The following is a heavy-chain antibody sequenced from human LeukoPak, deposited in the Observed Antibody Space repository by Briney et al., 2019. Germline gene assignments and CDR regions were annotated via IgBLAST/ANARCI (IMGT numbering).Heavy chain of an antibody. Sequence: GGSLRLSCAASGFTVSRNYMTWVRQAPGKGLEWLSVLYSDGSTFYLDSVKGRFTISRDDSMNTLYLQMRSLRVEDTAVYYCARVPVVASSADYFDSWGQGTLVTVSS. V-gene: IGHV3-53*01. CDR2: LYSDGST. CDR1: GFTVSRNY. CDR3: ARVPVVASSADYFDS. J-gene: IGHJ4*02. D-gene: IGHD3-22*01.